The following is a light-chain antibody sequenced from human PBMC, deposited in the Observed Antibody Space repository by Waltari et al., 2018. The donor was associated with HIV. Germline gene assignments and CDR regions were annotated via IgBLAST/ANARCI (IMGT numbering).Light chain of an antibody. V-gene: IGLV2-23*02. Sequence: QSALTQPASVSGSPGQSITISCTGTSSDVGSYNLVSWYQQHPGKAPKLMIYEVSKRPSGVSTRFSGSKSGNTASLTISWLQAEDEADYYCCSYAGSSTFYVFGTGTKVTVL. CDR1: SSDVGSYNL. CDR3: CSYAGSSTFYV. J-gene: IGLJ1*01. CDR2: EVS.